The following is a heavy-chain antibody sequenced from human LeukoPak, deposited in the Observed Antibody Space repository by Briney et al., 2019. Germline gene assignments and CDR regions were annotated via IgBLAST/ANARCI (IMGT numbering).Heavy chain of an antibody. CDR1: GFTFSSYS. J-gene: IGHJ3*02. CDR2: ISSSSSYI. Sequence: GGSLRLSCAASGFTFSSYSMNWVRQAPGKGLEWVSSISSSSSYIYYADSVKGRFTISRDNAKNSLYLQMNSLRAEDTAVYYCARSYDSSGYAFDIWGQGTMVTVSS. CDR3: ARSYDSSGYAFDI. D-gene: IGHD3-22*01. V-gene: IGHV3-21*01.